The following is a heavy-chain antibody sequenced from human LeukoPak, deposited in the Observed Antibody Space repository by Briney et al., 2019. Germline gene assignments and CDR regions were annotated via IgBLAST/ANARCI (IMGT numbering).Heavy chain of an antibody. J-gene: IGHJ6*02. CDR2: SNLNSGIT. D-gene: IGHD6-19*01. CDR1: ESTFSSYD. CDR3: ASPRYSSGWSSHYYYYYGMDV. V-gene: IGHV1-8*01. Sequence: TSGKLSCTAAESTFSSYDINSVRQATGQGLEWMGWSNLNSGITAYAQRFHGRVTMTRNTSISTAYMELSSLRSEDTAVYDYASPRYSSGWSSHYYYYYGMDVWGQGTTVTVSS.